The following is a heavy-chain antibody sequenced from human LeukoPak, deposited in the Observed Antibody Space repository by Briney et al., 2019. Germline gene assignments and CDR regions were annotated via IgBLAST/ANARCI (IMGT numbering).Heavy chain of an antibody. CDR2: IYISGSP. J-gene: IGHJ4*02. D-gene: IGHD1-26*01. V-gene: IGHV4-4*07. CDR1: GGSISNYY. Sequence: SETLSLTCTVSGGSISNYYWSWIRQPAGKGLEWIGRIYISGSPSYNPSLKSRVTISGDTSKNQFSLKLSSVTAAESAVYYCARSPRLRRYGYGPWELPVSYFDNWGQGTLVTVSS. CDR3: ARSPRLRRYGYGPWELPVSYFDN.